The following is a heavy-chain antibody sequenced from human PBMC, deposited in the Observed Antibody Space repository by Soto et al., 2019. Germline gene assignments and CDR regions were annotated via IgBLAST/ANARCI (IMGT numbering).Heavy chain of an antibody. CDR1: GFTLSSYS. D-gene: IGHD6-19*01. Sequence: EVQLVESGGGLVKPGGSLRLSCAASGFTLSSYSMSWVRQAPGKGLEWVSSISSSSRNIYYADSVKGRFTISRDNAKNSLYLQMNILGAEDTSLSHRARPSNPSGWYHGRYWGQGTLVTVSS. J-gene: IGHJ4*02. CDR3: ARPSNPSGWYHGRY. V-gene: IGHV3-21*01. CDR2: ISSSSRNI.